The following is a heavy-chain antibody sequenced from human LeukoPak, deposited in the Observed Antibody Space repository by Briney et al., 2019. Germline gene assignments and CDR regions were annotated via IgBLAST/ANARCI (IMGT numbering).Heavy chain of an antibody. J-gene: IGHJ6*03. Sequence: SGPTLVNPTETLTLTCTVSGFSLSNATMGVSWIRQPPGKALEWLAHIFSNDEKSYSTSLRSRLTISKDTSKSQVVLTMTNMDPVDTATYYCARIGGGYSYFYYYYYMDVWGKGTTVTVSS. V-gene: IGHV2-26*01. CDR3: ARIGGGYSYFYYYYYMDV. D-gene: IGHD5-18*01. CDR2: IFSNDEK. CDR1: GFSLSNATMG.